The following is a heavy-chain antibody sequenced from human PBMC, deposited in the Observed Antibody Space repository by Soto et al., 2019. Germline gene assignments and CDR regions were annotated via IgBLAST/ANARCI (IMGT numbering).Heavy chain of an antibody. Sequence: GASVKVSCKASGYTFTGYYMHWVRQAPGQGLEWMGWINPNSGGTNYAQKFQGWVTMTRDTSISTAYMELSRLRSDDTAVYYCARTDDFWSGYQSTDYYGMDVWGQGTTVTVSS. CDR1: GYTFTGYY. CDR2: INPNSGGT. D-gene: IGHD3-3*01. J-gene: IGHJ6*02. CDR3: ARTDDFWSGYQSTDYYGMDV. V-gene: IGHV1-2*04.